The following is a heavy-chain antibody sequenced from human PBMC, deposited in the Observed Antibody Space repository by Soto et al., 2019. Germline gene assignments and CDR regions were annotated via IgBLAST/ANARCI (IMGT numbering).Heavy chain of an antibody. CDR1: SGPDRSHN. V-gene: IGHV4-59*08. CDR2: VYYTGDT. CDR3: VRQGIDYLHGLVDV. Sequence: QVQLQQSGPRLVKPSETLSLTCTVSSGPDRSHNWGWIRQPPERGLEWIGYVYYTGDTAYNPSLSSRGSIPADTSTNDLSLSLISVTAADTAVYYCVRQGIDYLHGLVDVWGQGTTVSVSS. J-gene: IGHJ6*02. D-gene: IGHD4-17*01.